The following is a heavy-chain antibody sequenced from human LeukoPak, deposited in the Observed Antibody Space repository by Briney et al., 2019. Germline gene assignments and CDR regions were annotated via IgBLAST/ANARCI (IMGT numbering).Heavy chain of an antibody. CDR2: ISSSSNYA. V-gene: IGHV3-11*06. CDR1: GFTFSDSY. CDR3: ARGIEATRRSAATCNYFDY. D-gene: IGHD5-12*01. J-gene: IGHJ4*02. Sequence: GGSLRLSCAASGFTFSDSYMSWIRQAPGKGLEWVSYISSSSNYANYADSVKGRFTISRDNAKNSLYLQMISLRAEDTAVCYCARGIEATRRSAATCNYFDYWGQGTLVTVSS.